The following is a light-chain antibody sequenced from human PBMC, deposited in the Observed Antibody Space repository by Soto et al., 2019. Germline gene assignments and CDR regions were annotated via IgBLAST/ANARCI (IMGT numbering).Light chain of an antibody. CDR1: QSVLYSPNNKNY. Sequence: IVMTQSPDSLGVPLCDRSTINCKSSQSVLYSPNNKNYLAWYQHKPGQPPKMLIYWASIRESGVPDRFSGSGSGTDFTLTISSLQSEDVAVYYCQQYYTNSWSFGQGTKVDIK. CDR3: QQYYTNSWS. CDR2: WAS. J-gene: IGKJ1*01. V-gene: IGKV4-1*01.